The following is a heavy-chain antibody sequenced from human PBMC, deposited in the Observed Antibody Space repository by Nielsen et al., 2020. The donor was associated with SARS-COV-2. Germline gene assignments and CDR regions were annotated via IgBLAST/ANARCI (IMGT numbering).Heavy chain of an antibody. J-gene: IGHJ6*02. Sequence: PGKALEWLALIYWNDDKRYSPSLESRLTITKDTSKNQVVLTMTNVDPVDTATYYCAHSIRGAGISMVRGILTTTYSNYAMDVWGQGTTVTVSS. D-gene: IGHD3-10*01. CDR2: IYWNDDK. V-gene: IGHV2-5*01. CDR3: AHSIRGAGISMVRGILTTTYSNYAMDV.